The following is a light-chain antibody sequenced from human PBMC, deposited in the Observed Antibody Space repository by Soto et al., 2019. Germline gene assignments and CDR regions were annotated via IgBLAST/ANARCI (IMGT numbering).Light chain of an antibody. V-gene: IGLV2-18*02. CDR1: SSDVGSYNR. CDR3: SSYTSSSTYV. CDR2: DVS. J-gene: IGLJ1*01. Sequence: QSVLTQPPSVSGSPGQSVTISCTGTSSDVGSYNRVSWYQQPPGTATKLMIYDVSNRPSGVPDRFSGSKSGNAASLTITWLQAEDEADYYCSSYTSSSTYVFGTGTKVTVL.